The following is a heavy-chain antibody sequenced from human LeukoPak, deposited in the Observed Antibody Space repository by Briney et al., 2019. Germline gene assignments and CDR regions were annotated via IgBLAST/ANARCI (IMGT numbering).Heavy chain of an antibody. Sequence: SVKVSCKASGGTFSSYAISWVRQAPGQGLEWMGWIIPIFGTANYAQKFQGRVTITTDESTSTAYMELSSLRSEDTAVYYCARGGLQGVLYGSSSFWFDPWGQGTLVTVSS. CDR2: IIPIFGTA. CDR3: ARGGLQGVLYGSSSFWFDP. CDR1: GGTFSSYA. D-gene: IGHD6-6*01. J-gene: IGHJ5*02. V-gene: IGHV1-69*05.